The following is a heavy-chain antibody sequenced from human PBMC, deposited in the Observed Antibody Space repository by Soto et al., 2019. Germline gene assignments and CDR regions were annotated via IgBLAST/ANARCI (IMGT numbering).Heavy chain of an antibody. CDR3: TRDDSSSWSAAKYYYGMDV. J-gene: IGHJ6*02. V-gene: IGHV3-49*03. Sequence: GGSLRLSCTASGFTFGDYAMSWFRQAPGKGLEWVGFIRSKAYGGTTEYAASVKGRFTISRDDSKSIAYLQMNSLKTEDTAVYYCTRDDSSSWSAAKYYYGMDVWGQGTTVTVSS. CDR1: GFTFGDYA. D-gene: IGHD6-13*01. CDR2: IRSKAYGGTT.